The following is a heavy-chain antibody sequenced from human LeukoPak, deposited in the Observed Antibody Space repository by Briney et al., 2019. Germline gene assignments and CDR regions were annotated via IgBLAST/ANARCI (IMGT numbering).Heavy chain of an antibody. CDR2: IYPGDSDT. CDR1: GYSFTSYW. Sequence: GESLKISCKGSGYSFTSYWIGWVRQMPGKGLEWMGIIYPGDSDTRYSPSFQGQVTISADKSISTAYLQWSSLKASDTAMYYCARLTVVTRRWAGGMDVWGQGTTVTVSS. D-gene: IGHD4-23*01. CDR3: ARLTVVTRRWAGGMDV. J-gene: IGHJ6*02. V-gene: IGHV5-51*01.